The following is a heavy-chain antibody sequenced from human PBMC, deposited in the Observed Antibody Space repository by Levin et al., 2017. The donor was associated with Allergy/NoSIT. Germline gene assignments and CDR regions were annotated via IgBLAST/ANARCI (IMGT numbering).Heavy chain of an antibody. CDR1: GGSISSSSYY. Sequence: MASETLSLTCTVSGGSISSSSYYWGWIRQPPGKGLEWIGSIYYSGSTYYNPSLKSRVTISVDTSKNQFSLKLSSVTAADTAVYYCARHWTTVTKGDLWGINWFDPWGQGTLVTVSS. CDR3: ARHWTTVTKGDLWGINWFDP. CDR2: IYYSGST. D-gene: IGHD4-11*01. J-gene: IGHJ5*02. V-gene: IGHV4-39*01.